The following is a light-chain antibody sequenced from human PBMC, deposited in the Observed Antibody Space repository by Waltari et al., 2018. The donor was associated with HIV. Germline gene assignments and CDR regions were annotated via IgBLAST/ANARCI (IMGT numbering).Light chain of an antibody. Sequence: QSALTQPPSASGSLGQSVTISCSGTSDDIGGYNYVFWYQPYPAKAPKLLIYEVNKRPSGVPDRFSGSKSLNTASLTVSGLQAEDEAHYFCSSFAGSNTVVFGGGTELTVL. J-gene: IGLJ2*01. CDR1: SDDIGGYNY. CDR2: EVN. CDR3: SSFAGSNTVV. V-gene: IGLV2-8*01.